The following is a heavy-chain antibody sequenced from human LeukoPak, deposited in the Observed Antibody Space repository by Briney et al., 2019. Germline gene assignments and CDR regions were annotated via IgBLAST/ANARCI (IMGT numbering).Heavy chain of an antibody. CDR1: GFTFGSYA. V-gene: IGHV3-23*01. Sequence: GGSLRLSYAASGFTFGSYAMSWVRQAPGKGLEWVSAISGSGGSTYYADSVRGRFTISRDNSKNTLYLQMNSLRAEDTAVYYCAKGGYSYGKFDYWGQGTLVTVSS. J-gene: IGHJ4*02. CDR3: AKGGYSYGKFDY. CDR2: ISGSGGST. D-gene: IGHD5-18*01.